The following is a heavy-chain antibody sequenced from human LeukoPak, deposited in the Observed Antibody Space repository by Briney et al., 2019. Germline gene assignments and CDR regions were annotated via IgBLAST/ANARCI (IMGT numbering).Heavy chain of an antibody. CDR1: GFTFSGSS. V-gene: IGHV3-73*01. Sequence: GSLRLSCAASGFTFSGSSIHWVRQASGEGLEWVGRIKSKTNNYATAYAASVRGRFTISRDDLKKTAYLQMNSLKTEDTAVYYCTRLYEYSFRFDYWGQGSLVTVSS. D-gene: IGHD5-18*01. CDR2: IKSKTNNYAT. J-gene: IGHJ4*02. CDR3: TRLYEYSFRFDY.